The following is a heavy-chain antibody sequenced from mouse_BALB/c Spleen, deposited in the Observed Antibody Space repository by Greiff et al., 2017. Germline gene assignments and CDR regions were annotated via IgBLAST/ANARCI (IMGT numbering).Heavy chain of an antibody. CDR2: IDPSDSET. J-gene: IGHJ4*01. D-gene: IGHD2-3*01. Sequence: QVQLQQSGPQLVRPGASVKISCKASGYSFTSYWMHWVKQRPGQGLEWIGMIDPSDSETRLNQKVKDKATLTVDKSSSTAYMQLSSPTSEDSAVYYCARGLYDGYYAYAMDYWGQGTSVTVSS. CDR3: ARGLYDGYYAYAMDY. V-gene: IGHV1S126*01. CDR1: GYSFTSYW.